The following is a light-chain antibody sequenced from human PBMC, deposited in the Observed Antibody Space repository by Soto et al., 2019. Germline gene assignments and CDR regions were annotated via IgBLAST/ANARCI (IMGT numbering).Light chain of an antibody. CDR2: AAS. J-gene: IGKJ1*01. Sequence: VEVTQTPSSLSAAVGDRVTMTCRASQSISSYLNWYQQKPGKAPKLLIYAASSLQSGVPSRFSGSGSGTDFTLTISSLQPDDFATYYCQQYGTFGQGTKV. CDR1: QSISSY. V-gene: IGKV1-39*01. CDR3: QQYGT.